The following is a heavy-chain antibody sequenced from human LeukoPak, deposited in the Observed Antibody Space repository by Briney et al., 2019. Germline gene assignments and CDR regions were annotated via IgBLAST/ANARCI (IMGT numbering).Heavy chain of an antibody. CDR1: GFTFRNYG. Sequence: PGGSLRLSCAASGFTFRNYGMHWVRQAPGKGLEWVALIWYDGSNKDYADSVRGRFTISRDNAKNSLYLQMNSLRAEDTAVYYCAREGSTYDSSGHYSYGMDVWGQGTTVTVSS. CDR2: IWYDGSNK. J-gene: IGHJ6*02. CDR3: AREGSTYDSSGHYSYGMDV. D-gene: IGHD3-22*01. V-gene: IGHV3-33*01.